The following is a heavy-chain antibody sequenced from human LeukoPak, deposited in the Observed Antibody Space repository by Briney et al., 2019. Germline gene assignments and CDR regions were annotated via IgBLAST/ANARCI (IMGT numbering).Heavy chain of an antibody. CDR3: APSGTYRSTDYYFDY. V-gene: IGHV1-2*02. D-gene: IGHD1-26*01. CDR2: INPNSGGT. J-gene: IGHJ4*02. CDR1: GYXFTGYY. Sequence: ASLKVSCKASGYXFTGYYVHWVRQAPGQGLEWVGWINPNSGGTNYAQKFQGRVTMTRDTCISTAYMELSRLRSDDTAVYYCAPSGTYRSTDYYFDYWGQGSLVTVSS.